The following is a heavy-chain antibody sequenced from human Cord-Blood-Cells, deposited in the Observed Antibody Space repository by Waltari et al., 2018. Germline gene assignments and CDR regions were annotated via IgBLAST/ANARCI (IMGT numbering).Heavy chain of an antibody. CDR1: GFTFSSYG. CDR3: ARDGSSGWFDY. Sequence: QVQLVESGGGVVQPGRSLRLSCAASGFTFSSYGMHWVRQAPGKGLEWVSVIWYYGSNKYYADSVKGRFTISRDNSKNTLYLQMNSLRAEDTAVYYCARDGSSGWFDYWGQGTLVTVSS. V-gene: IGHV3-33*01. D-gene: IGHD6-19*01. CDR2: IWYYGSNK. J-gene: IGHJ4*02.